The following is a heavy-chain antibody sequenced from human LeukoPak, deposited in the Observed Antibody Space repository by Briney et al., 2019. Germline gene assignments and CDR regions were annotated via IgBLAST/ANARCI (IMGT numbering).Heavy chain of an antibody. CDR1: GFTFSSYG. D-gene: IGHD3-3*01. Sequence: GGSLRLSCAASGFTFSSYGMHWVRQAPGKGLEWVAVIWYDGSNKYYADSVKGRFTISRDNSKNTLYLQMNSLKTEDTAVYYCTRWRSGTSDWGQGTLVTVSS. V-gene: IGHV3-33*01. CDR3: TRWRSGTSD. J-gene: IGHJ4*02. CDR2: IWYDGSNK.